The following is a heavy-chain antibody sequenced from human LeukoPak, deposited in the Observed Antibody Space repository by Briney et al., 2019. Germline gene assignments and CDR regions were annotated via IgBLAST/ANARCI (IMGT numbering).Heavy chain of an antibody. CDR2: ISAYNGNT. D-gene: IGHD2-15*01. CDR1: GGTFSSYG. Sequence: ASVKVSCKASGGTFSSYGISWVRQAPGQGLEWMGWISAYNGNTNYAQKLQGRVTMTTDTSTSTAYMELRSLRSDDTAVYYCARSSPQSYCSGGSCYRRPPYYYYYYYVDVWGKGTTVTVSS. J-gene: IGHJ6*03. CDR3: ARSSPQSYCSGGSCYRRPPYYYYYYYVDV. V-gene: IGHV1-18*01.